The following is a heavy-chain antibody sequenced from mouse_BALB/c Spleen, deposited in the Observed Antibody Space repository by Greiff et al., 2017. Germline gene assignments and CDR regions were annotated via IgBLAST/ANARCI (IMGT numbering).Heavy chain of an antibody. Sequence: EVQGVESGPGLVKPSQSLSLTCTVTGYSITSDYAWNWIRQFPGNKLEWMGYISYSGSTSYNPSLKSRISITRDTSKNQFFLQLNSVTTEDTATYYCAIYGNYEDYFDYWGQGTTLTVSS. D-gene: IGHD2-1*01. J-gene: IGHJ2*01. V-gene: IGHV3-2*02. CDR3: AIYGNYEDYFDY. CDR2: ISYSGST. CDR1: GYSITSDYA.